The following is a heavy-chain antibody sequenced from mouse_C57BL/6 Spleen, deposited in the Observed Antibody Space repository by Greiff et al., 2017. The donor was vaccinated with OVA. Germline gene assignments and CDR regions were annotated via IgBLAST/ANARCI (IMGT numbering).Heavy chain of an antibody. D-gene: IGHD3-2*02. V-gene: IGHV5-6*02. J-gene: IGHJ3*01. Sequence: EVKLVESGGDLVKPGGSLKLSCAASGFTFSSYGMSWVRQTPDKRLEWVATISSGGSYTYYPDSVKGRFTISRDNAKNTLYLQMSSLKSEDTAMYYCARHGGSSGSFAYWGQGTLVTVSA. CDR1: GFTFSSYG. CDR3: ARHGGSSGSFAY. CDR2: ISSGGSYT.